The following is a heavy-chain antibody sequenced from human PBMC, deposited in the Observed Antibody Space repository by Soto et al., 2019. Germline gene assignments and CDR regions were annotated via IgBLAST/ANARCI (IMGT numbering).Heavy chain of an antibody. Sequence: EVQLLESGGGLVQPGGSLRLSCSASGFTVSSNYMSWVRQAPGKGLEWVSVIYSGGSTYYADSVKGRFIISRDNSKNTLYLQMNSLRAEDTAVYYCASVIYSNLWGQGTLVTVSS. CDR1: GFTVSSNY. D-gene: IGHD5-12*01. J-gene: IGHJ5*02. CDR3: ASVIYSNL. V-gene: IGHV3-66*01. CDR2: IYSGGST.